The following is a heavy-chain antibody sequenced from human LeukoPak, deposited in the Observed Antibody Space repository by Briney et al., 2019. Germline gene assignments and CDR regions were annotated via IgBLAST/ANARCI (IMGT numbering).Heavy chain of an antibody. J-gene: IGHJ4*02. CDR3: ARDPSGSYYPLGPHFDY. Sequence: PSETLSLTCAVYGGSFSGYYWSWIRQPPGKGLEWIGDINHSGSTNYNPSLKSRVTISIDTSKNQFSLQLNSVTPEDTAVYYCARDPSGSYYPLGPHFDYWGQGTLVTVSS. D-gene: IGHD1-26*01. CDR2: INHSGST. CDR1: GGSFSGYY. V-gene: IGHV4-34*01.